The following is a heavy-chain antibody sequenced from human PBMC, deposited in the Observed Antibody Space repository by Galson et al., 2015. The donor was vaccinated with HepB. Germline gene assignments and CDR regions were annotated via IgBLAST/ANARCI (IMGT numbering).Heavy chain of an antibody. CDR1: GSTFTSYA. J-gene: IGHJ5*02. D-gene: IGHD3-10*01. CDR2: INAGNGNT. Sequence: SVKVSCKASGSTFTSYAMHWVRQAPGQRLEWMGWINAGNGNTKYSQKFQGRVTMTRDTSISTAYMELSRLRSDDTAVYYCARDGTEYYYGSGSPNWFDPWGQGTLVTVSS. V-gene: IGHV1-3*01. CDR3: ARDGTEYYYGSGSPNWFDP.